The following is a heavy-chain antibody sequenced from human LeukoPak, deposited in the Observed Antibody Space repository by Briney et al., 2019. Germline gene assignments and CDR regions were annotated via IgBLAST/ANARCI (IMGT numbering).Heavy chain of an antibody. CDR3: ATDITMIVLLTY. Sequence: ASVKVSCKVSGYTLTELSMHWVRQAPGKGLEWMGGFDPEDGETIYAQKFQGRVTMTEDTSTDTAYMELSSLRSEDTAVYYCATDITMIVLLTYWGQGTLVTVSS. V-gene: IGHV1-24*01. D-gene: IGHD3-22*01. J-gene: IGHJ4*02. CDR2: FDPEDGET. CDR1: GYTLTELS.